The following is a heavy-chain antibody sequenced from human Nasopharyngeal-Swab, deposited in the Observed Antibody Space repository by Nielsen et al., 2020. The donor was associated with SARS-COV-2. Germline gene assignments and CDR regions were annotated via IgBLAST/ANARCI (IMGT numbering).Heavy chain of an antibody. J-gene: IGHJ4*02. Sequence: GESLKISCAASEFTFGVYDMHWVRQPTGKGLEWVSSIGPAGDTYYADSVKGRFTISRENGKNSLYLQMNSLRAGDTAVYYCARRAGYCSGGSDCYYFDPWGQGTLVTVSP. CDR2: IGPAGDT. CDR3: ARRAGYCSGGSDCYYFDP. V-gene: IGHV3-13*01. D-gene: IGHD2-15*01. CDR1: EFTFGVYD.